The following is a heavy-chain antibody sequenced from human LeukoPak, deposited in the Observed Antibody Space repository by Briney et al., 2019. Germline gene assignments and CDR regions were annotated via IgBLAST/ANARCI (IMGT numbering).Heavy chain of an antibody. J-gene: IGHJ3*02. V-gene: IGHV3-53*01. CDR3: AREHQNDYTEGGDAFDI. CDR2: IYSGGST. CDR1: GFTFSSYG. Sequence: PGGSLRLSCAASGFTFSSYGMHWVRQAPGKGLEWVAVIYSGGSTYYADSVKGRFTISRDNSKNTLYLQMNSLRAEDTAVYYCAREHQNDYTEGGDAFDIWGQGTMVTVSS. D-gene: IGHD4-11*01.